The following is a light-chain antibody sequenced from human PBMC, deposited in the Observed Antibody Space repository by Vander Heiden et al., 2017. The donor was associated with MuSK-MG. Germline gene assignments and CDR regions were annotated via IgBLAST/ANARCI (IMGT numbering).Light chain of an antibody. Sequence: EIVMTQSPATLSVSPGERATLSCRASQNIINNLAWYQQNPGQSPRLLIFGSSTRATRTPARFTATGSGTDFTLSISSLQSEAVAVYYCQRDKSYPITFGGAAAVEI. V-gene: IGKV3-15*01. CDR1: QNIINN. CDR3: QRDKSYPIT. CDR2: GSS. J-gene: IGKJ4*01.